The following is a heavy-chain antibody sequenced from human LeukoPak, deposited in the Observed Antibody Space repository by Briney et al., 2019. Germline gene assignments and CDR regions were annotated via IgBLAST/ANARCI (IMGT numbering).Heavy chain of an antibody. CDR1: GLTFSSYG. Sequence: GGSLRLSCAASGLTFSSYGMHWVRQAPGKGLERVAVISYAGSNKYYADSVKGRFTISRDNSKNTLYLQMNSLRVEDTAVYNCAKDVNYYGSGSLDYWGQGTLVTVSS. J-gene: IGHJ4*02. V-gene: IGHV3-30*18. CDR2: ISYAGSNK. CDR3: AKDVNYYGSGSLDY. D-gene: IGHD3-10*01.